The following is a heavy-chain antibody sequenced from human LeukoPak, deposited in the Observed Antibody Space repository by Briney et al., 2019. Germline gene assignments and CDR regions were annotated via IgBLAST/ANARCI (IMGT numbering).Heavy chain of an antibody. J-gene: IGHJ6*03. CDR1: GFSFDDLG. D-gene: IGHD6-6*01. Sequence: GSLRLSCAASGFSFDDLGMTWVRQVPGKGLEWAAGINWNGASTGYADSVRGRFTISRDNAKNSLYLQMNSLRAEDTALYYCARAVCPTIKFCDSSYFMDVWGKGTTVNVS. CDR3: ARAVCPTIKFCDSSYFMDV. CDR2: INWNGAST. V-gene: IGHV3-20*04.